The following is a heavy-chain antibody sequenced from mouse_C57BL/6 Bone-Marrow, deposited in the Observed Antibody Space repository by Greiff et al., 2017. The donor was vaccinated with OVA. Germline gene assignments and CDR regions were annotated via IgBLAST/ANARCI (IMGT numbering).Heavy chain of an antibody. J-gene: IGHJ4*01. CDR1: GFTFSSYG. D-gene: IGHD2-3*01. CDR2: ISSGGSYT. V-gene: IGHV5-6*01. CDR3: ASLDGYYLYYYAMDY. Sequence: EVQRVESGGDLVKPGGSLKLSCAASGFTFSSYGMSWVRQTPDKRLEWVATISSGGSYTYYPDSVKGRFTISRDNAKNTLYLQMSSLKSEDTAMYYFASLDGYYLYYYAMDYWGQGTSVTVSS.